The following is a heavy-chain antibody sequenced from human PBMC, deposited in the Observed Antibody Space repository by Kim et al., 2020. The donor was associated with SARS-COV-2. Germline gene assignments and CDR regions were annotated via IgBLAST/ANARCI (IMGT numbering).Heavy chain of an antibody. D-gene: IGHD4-17*01. CDR2: IRRIGDNYGT. J-gene: IGHJ4*02. CDR1: ESTFSGFA. Sequence: GGSLRLSCAASESTFSGFAMHWVRQPSGKGLEWVGRIRRIGDNYGTAYVASGRGRFTISRDDSKNTAYLHMNSLKTDDTAVYYCAGSLHGDYLDYWGLGTLVTVSS. V-gene: IGHV3-73*01. CDR3: AGSLHGDYLDY.